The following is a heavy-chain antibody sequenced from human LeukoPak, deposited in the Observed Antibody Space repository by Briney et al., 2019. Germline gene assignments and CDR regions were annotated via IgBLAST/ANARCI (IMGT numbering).Heavy chain of an antibody. J-gene: IGHJ4*02. CDR1: GFTFSSYA. CDR2: ISSNGGTT. V-gene: IGHV3-64D*09. D-gene: IGHD3-22*01. Sequence: PGGSLRLSCSASGFTFSSYAMHWVRQAPGKGLEYGSTISSNGGTTYYADSVKGRFTISRDNSKNTLYLQMSSLRAEDTAVYYCVKGHDSSGYYLSYFDYWGQGALVTASS. CDR3: VKGHDSSGYYLSYFDY.